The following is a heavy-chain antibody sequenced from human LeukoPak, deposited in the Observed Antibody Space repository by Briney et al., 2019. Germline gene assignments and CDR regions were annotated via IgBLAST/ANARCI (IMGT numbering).Heavy chain of an antibody. J-gene: IGHJ5*02. CDR3: VRDGGYSSGRYGNNWFDP. CDR1: GGSISSYY. V-gene: IGHV4-59*01. D-gene: IGHD6-19*01. Sequence: SETLSLTCTVSGGSISSYYWSWIRQPPGKGLEWIGYISYSGSTNYNPALKSRVTISVDTSKKQFSLKVNSVAAADTAVYYCVRDGGYSSGRYGNNWFDPWGQGTLVTVSS. CDR2: ISYSGST.